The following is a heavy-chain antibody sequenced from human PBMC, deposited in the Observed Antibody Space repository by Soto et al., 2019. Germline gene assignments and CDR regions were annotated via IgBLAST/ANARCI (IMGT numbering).Heavy chain of an antibody. V-gene: IGHV3-21*01. D-gene: IGHD1-26*01. CDR2: ISSSSSYI. J-gene: IGHJ6*02. Sequence: GGSLRLSCAASGFTFSSYSMNWVRQAPGKGLEWVSSISSSSSYIYYADSVKGRFTISRDNAKNSLYLQMNSLRAEDTAVYYCASHIVPTPLYYYYGMDVWGQGTTVTVSS. CDR1: GFTFSSYS. CDR3: ASHIVPTPLYYYYGMDV.